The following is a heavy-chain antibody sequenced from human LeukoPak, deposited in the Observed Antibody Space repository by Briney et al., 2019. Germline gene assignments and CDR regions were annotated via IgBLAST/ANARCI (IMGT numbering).Heavy chain of an antibody. CDR2: IIPIFGTA. CDR1: GYTLTSNY. J-gene: IGHJ4*02. Sequence: GASVKVSCKASGYTLTSNYIHWVRQAPGQGLEWMGGIIPIFGTANYAQKFQGRVTITADESTSTAYMELSSLRSEDTAVYYCARDGSSGWYDYWGQGTLVTVSS. V-gene: IGHV1-69*13. CDR3: ARDGSSGWYDY. D-gene: IGHD6-19*01.